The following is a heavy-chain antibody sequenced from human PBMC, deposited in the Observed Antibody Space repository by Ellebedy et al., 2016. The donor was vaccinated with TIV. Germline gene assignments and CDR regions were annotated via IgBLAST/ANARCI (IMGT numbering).Heavy chain of an antibody. D-gene: IGHD3-10*01. CDR3: AKIGAYKGLYYYAMDV. J-gene: IGHJ6*02. CDR1: GGSFSDYY. Sequence: MPSETLSLTCAVYGGSFSDYYWSWICQPPGKGLEWIGTIYYSGSTYYNPSLKSRVTISADTSKNQFSLRLSSVTAADTAVYYCAKIGAYKGLYYYAMDVWGQGTTVTVSS. CDR2: IYYSGST. V-gene: IGHV4-34*01.